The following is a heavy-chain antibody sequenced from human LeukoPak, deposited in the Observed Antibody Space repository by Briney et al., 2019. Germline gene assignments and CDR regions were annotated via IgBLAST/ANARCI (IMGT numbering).Heavy chain of an antibody. CDR1: GFTFSSSW. Sequence: PGGSLRLSCAASGFTFSSSWMSWVRQAPGKGLEWVAIIKQDGGVTDYVDSVKGRFTISRDNAENSLYLQMNSLRAEDTAVYYCARDTSSIVGPRFDYWGQGTLVTVSS. D-gene: IGHD1-26*01. CDR3: ARDTSSIVGPRFDY. V-gene: IGHV3-7*01. J-gene: IGHJ4*02. CDR2: IKQDGGVT.